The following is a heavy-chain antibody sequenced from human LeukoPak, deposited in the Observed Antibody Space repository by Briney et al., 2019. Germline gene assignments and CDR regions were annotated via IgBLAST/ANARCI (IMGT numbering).Heavy chain of an antibody. J-gene: IGHJ4*02. CDR1: GFTFDDYA. Sequence: PGRSLRLSCAASGFTFDDYAMHWVRQAPGKGLEWVSGISWNSGSIGYADSVKGRFTISRDNAKNSLYLQMNGQRAEDTALYYCAKALEYGGYFDYWGQGTLVTVSS. V-gene: IGHV3-9*01. CDR3: AKALEYGGYFDY. CDR2: ISWNSGSI. D-gene: IGHD4/OR15-4a*01.